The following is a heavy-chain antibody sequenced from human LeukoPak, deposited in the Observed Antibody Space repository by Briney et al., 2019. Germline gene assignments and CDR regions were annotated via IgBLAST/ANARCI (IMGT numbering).Heavy chain of an antibody. D-gene: IGHD6-6*01. CDR3: AKEGRSSTPGY. J-gene: IGHJ4*02. Sequence: GGSLRLSCAAAGFTFSNYNMDWVRQAPGKGLEWVSSISDSGSNVYYTDSVKGRFTISRDNAKNSLYLQMNSLRAEDTAVYYCAKEGRSSTPGYWGQGTLVTVSS. CDR2: ISDSGSNV. V-gene: IGHV3-21*01. CDR1: GFTFSNYN.